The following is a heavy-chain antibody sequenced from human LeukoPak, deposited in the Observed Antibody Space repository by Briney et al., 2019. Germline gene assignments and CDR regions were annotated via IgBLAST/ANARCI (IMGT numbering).Heavy chain of an antibody. V-gene: IGHV3-7*01. Sequence: RGSLRLSCAASGFTFASYWMTWVRQAPGKGLELVANIKEDGSEKYYVDSVKGRFTISRDNAKNSLYLQMNRLRAEDTALYYCVYGGSYYVAWGQGTLVTVSS. CDR1: GFTFASYW. D-gene: IGHD1-26*01. CDR2: IKEDGSEK. CDR3: VYGGSYYVA. J-gene: IGHJ5*02.